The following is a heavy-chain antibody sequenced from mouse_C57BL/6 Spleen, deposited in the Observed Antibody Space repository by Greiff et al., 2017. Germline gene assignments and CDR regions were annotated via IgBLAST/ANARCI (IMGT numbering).Heavy chain of an antibody. J-gene: IGHJ4*01. D-gene: IGHD1-1*01. CDR2: IDPSDSYT. Sequence: QVQLQQPGAELVMPGASVKLSCKASGYTFTSYWMHWVKQRPGQGLEWIGEIDPSDSYTNYNQKFKGKSTLTVDKSSSTAYMQLSSLTSEDSAVYYCARAEIVRYQGDYWGQGTSVTVSS. V-gene: IGHV1-69*01. CDR3: ARAEIVRYQGDY. CDR1: GYTFTSYW.